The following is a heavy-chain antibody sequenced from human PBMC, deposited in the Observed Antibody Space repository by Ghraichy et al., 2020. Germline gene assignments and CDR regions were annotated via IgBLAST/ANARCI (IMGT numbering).Heavy chain of an antibody. CDR2: ISHTGSPI. V-gene: IGHV3-48*02. D-gene: IGHD3-22*01. CDR3: ASQYSFDSRGFDF. Sequence: LSLTCAASGFTVNSNYMSWVRQAPGKGLEWVSYISHTGSPIYYAGSVKGRFTISRDNAKNSVYLQMNSLRDGDTAVYYCASQYSFDSRGFDFWGQGALVTVAS. CDR1: GFTVNSNY. J-gene: IGHJ4*02.